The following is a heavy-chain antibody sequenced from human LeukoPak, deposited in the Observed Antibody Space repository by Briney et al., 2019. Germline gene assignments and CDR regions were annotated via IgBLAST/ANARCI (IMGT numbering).Heavy chain of an antibody. CDR2: IIPILGIA. Sequence: GASVKVSCKASRGTFSTYAISWVRQAPGHGLEWMGRIIPILGIANYAQKFQGRVTITADKSTSTAYMELSSLRSEDTAVYYCARDLWPTYYYDSSGYSHGWGQGTLVTVSS. D-gene: IGHD3-22*01. CDR3: ARDLWPTYYYDSSGYSHG. J-gene: IGHJ4*02. V-gene: IGHV1-69*04. CDR1: RGTFSTYA.